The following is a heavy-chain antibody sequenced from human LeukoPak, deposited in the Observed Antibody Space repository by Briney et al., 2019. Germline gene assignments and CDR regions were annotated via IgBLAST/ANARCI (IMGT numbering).Heavy chain of an antibody. Sequence: GGSLRLSCAASGFTFSSYAMHWVRQAPGKGLEYVSAISSNGGSTYYANSMKGRFTISRDNSKNTLYLQMGSLRAEDMAVYYCARDLTVKYYDFWSGSPPGMDVWGKGTTVTVSS. CDR3: ARDLTVKYYDFWSGSPPGMDV. D-gene: IGHD3-3*01. CDR2: ISSNGGST. J-gene: IGHJ6*04. V-gene: IGHV3-64*01. CDR1: GFTFSSYA.